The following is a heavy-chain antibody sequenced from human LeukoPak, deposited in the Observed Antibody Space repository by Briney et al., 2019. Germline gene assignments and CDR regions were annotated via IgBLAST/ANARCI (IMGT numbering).Heavy chain of an antibody. Sequence: SDTLSLTCGVYGDPFSGQYWRWIRQPPGKGLEWIGEINHSGSTNYNPSLKSRVTISVDTSKNQFSLKLSSVTAADTAVYYCARDSDSSGWYEGMEYWGQGTLVTVSS. CDR3: ARDSDSSGWYEGMEY. D-gene: IGHD6-19*01. CDR1: GDPFSGQY. J-gene: IGHJ4*02. CDR2: INHSGST. V-gene: IGHV4-34*01.